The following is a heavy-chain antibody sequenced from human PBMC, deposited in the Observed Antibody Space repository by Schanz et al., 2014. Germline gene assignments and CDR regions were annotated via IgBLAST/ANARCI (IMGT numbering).Heavy chain of an antibody. V-gene: IGHV3-66*01. CDR1: GFRVITNY. D-gene: IGHD2-2*01. CDR2: MFPGGNT. Sequence: EVQLVESGGGLVQPGGSLRLSCAASGFRVITNYMTWVRQAPGKGLEWVSIMFPGGNTYYADSVKGRFTMSRDNSKNTLYLQMGSLRAEDMAVYYCARSMGCSRSSCYCDYWGQGTLVTVSS. CDR3: ARSMGCSRSSCYCDY. J-gene: IGHJ4*02.